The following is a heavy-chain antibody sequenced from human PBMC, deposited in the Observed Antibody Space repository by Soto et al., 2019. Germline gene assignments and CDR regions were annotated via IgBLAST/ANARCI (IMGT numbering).Heavy chain of an antibody. Sequence: ASVKVSCKASGYTFTGYYMHWVRQAPGQGLEWMGWINPNSGGTNYAQKFQGWVTMTRDTSISTAYMELSRLRSDDSAVYYCARDLEGVVGATRRAAFDIWGQGTMVTVSS. J-gene: IGHJ3*02. D-gene: IGHD1-26*01. V-gene: IGHV1-2*04. CDR3: ARDLEGVVGATRRAAFDI. CDR2: INPNSGGT. CDR1: GYTFTGYY.